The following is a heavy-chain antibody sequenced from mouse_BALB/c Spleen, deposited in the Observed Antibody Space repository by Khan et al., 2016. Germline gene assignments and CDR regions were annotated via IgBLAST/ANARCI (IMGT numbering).Heavy chain of an antibody. CDR2: IDPENGNT. Sequence: VQLKESGAELVRPGALVKLSCKASGFNIKDYYMHWVKQRPEQGLEWIGRIDPENGNTIYDPKFQGKASITADPSSNTAYLQLSSLTSEDTAVYYCAITTVVADYWGQGTTLTVSS. D-gene: IGHD1-1*01. J-gene: IGHJ2*01. CDR1: GFNIKDYY. V-gene: IGHV14-1*02. CDR3: AITTVVADY.